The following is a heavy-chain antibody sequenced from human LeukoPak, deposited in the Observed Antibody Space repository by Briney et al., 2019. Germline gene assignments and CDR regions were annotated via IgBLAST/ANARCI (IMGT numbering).Heavy chain of an antibody. CDR1: GYTFTGYY. Sequence: GASVKVSCEASGYTFTGYYMHWVRQAPGQGLEWMGWINPNSGGTNYAQKFQGRVTMTRDTSISTAYMELSRLRSDDTAVYYCARELELRLYWFDPWGQGTLVTVSS. CDR2: INPNSGGT. D-gene: IGHD1-7*01. CDR3: ARELELRLYWFDP. J-gene: IGHJ5*02. V-gene: IGHV1-2*02.